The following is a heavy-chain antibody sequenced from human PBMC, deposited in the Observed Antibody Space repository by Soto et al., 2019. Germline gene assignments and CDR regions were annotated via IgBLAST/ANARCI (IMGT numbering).Heavy chain of an antibody. J-gene: IGHJ5*02. D-gene: IGHD1-26*01. CDR1: GYTFTSYD. V-gene: IGHV1-8*01. CDR3: ASGSELNNWFDP. CDR2: MNPNSGNT. Sequence: ASVKVSCKASGYTFTSYDINWVRQATGQGLEWMGWMNPNSGNTGYAQKFQGRVTMTRNTSISTAYMELSSLRSEDTAVYYCASGSELNNWFDPWGQGTLVTVSS.